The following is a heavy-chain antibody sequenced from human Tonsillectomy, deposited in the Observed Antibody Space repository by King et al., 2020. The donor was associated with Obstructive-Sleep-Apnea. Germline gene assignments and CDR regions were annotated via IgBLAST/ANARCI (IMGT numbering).Heavy chain of an antibody. D-gene: IGHD3-22*01. V-gene: IGHV4-39*06. J-gene: IGHJ2*01. Sequence: RLQLQESGPGLVKPSETLSLTCTVSGGSISSSSYYLGWIRQPPGKGLEWIGSIYYSGSTYYNLSLKSRVTISLETSKNQFSLKLSSVTAADTAVYFCARGADYYDYSGPPNGYFDLWGRGTLVTVSS. CDR1: GGSISSSSYY. CDR3: ARGADYYDYSGPPNGYFDL. CDR2: IYYSGST.